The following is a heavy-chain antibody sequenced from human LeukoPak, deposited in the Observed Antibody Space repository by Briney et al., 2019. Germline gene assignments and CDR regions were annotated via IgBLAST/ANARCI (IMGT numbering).Heavy chain of an antibody. CDR2: MNPNSGNT. J-gene: IGHJ4*02. D-gene: IGHD5-24*01. CDR1: GYTFTSYD. V-gene: IGHV1-8*01. CDR3: ARAGGRDGYNRPDY. Sequence: ASVKVSCKASGYTFTSYDINWVRQATGQGLEWMGWMNPNSGNTGYAQKFQGRVTMTRNTSISTAYMELSSLRSEDTAVYYCARAGGRDGYNRPDYWGQGTLVTVSS.